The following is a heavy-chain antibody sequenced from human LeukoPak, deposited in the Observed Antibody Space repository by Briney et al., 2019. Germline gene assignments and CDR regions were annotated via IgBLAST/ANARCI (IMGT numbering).Heavy chain of an antibody. Sequence: PGGSLRLSCAASGFTFSSYAMSWVRQAPGKGLEWVSTISGSGGSTYYADSVKGRFTISRDNSKNTLYLQMNSLRAEDTAVYYCARGGYDAPYYFDYWGQGTLVTVSS. J-gene: IGHJ4*02. CDR1: GFTFSSYA. D-gene: IGHD5-12*01. CDR3: ARGGYDAPYYFDY. CDR2: ISGSGGST. V-gene: IGHV3-23*01.